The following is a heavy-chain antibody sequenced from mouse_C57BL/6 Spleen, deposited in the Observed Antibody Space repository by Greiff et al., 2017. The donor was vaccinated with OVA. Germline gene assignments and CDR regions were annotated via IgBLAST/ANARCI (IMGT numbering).Heavy chain of an antibody. CDR1: GYTFTDYY. CDR2: INPNNGGT. D-gene: IGHD1-1*01. V-gene: IGHV1-26*01. Sequence: VQLQQSGPELVKPGASVTISCKASGYTFTDYYMNWVKQSHGKSLEWIGDINPNNGGTSYNQKFKGKATLTVDKSSSTAYMELRSLTSEDSAVYYCASSTVVATHYFDYWGQGTTLTVSS. J-gene: IGHJ2*01. CDR3: ASSTVVATHYFDY.